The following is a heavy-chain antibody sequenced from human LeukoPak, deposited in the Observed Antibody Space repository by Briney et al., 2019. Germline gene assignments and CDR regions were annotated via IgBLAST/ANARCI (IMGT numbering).Heavy chain of an antibody. CDR1: GYTFTGYY. J-gene: IGHJ4*02. V-gene: IGHV1-2*06. CDR3: ARGARDYYDSSGYYTY. D-gene: IGHD3-22*01. CDR2: INPNSGGT. Sequence: ASVKVSCKASGYTFTGYYMHWVRQAPGQGLEWMGRINPNSGGTNYAQKFQGRVTMTRETSISTAYMELSRLRSDDTAVYYCARGARDYYDSSGYYTYWGQGTLVTVSS.